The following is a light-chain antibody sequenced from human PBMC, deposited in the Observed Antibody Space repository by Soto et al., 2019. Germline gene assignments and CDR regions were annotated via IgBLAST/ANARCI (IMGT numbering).Light chain of an antibody. CDR1: QNIYTW. J-gene: IGKJ4*01. Sequence: DYQVTQSPSTLSASVGDRVTITCRASQNIYTWLAWYQQKPGIAPKLLIHKASTLESGVPSRFSGSGSGTEFTLTINSLQSEDFAVYYCQPYNNWPLTFGGGTKVDIK. V-gene: IGKV1-5*03. CDR3: QPYNNWPLT. CDR2: KAS.